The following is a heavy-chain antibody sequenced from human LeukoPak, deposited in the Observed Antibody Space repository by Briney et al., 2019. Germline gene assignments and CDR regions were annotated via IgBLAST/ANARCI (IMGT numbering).Heavy chain of an antibody. J-gene: IGHJ6*03. CDR2: IKQDGSEK. CDR3: ARDPYSGAYGDTYYYFMDV. Sequence: GGSLRLSCAASGFTFSSYWMSWVRQAPGKGLEWVANIKQDGSEKYYVDSVKGRFTISRDNARNSLYLQMDSLTAEDTAVYYCARDPYSGAYGDTYYYFMDVWGKGTTVTISS. V-gene: IGHV3-7*01. D-gene: IGHD1-26*01. CDR1: GFTFSSYW.